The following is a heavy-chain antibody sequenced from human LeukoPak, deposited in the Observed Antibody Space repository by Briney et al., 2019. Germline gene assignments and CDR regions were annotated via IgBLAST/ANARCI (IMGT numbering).Heavy chain of an antibody. CDR3: ARQKCTSTSCLTKNAFDI. CDR2: IYTSGST. J-gene: IGHJ3*02. V-gene: IGHV4-4*09. CDR1: GSISGYY. Sequence: SETLSLTCTVLGSISGYYWGWIRQPPGKELEWIGYIYTSGSTNYNPSLESRVTISVDTSKNQFSLDLRSVTAADTAVYYCARQKCTSTSCLTKNAFDIWGQGTMVTVSS. D-gene: IGHD2-2*01.